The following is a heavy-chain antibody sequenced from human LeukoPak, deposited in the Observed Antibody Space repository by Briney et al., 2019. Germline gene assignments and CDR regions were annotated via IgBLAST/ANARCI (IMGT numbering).Heavy chain of an antibody. CDR3: AISQNWRYYGMDV. D-gene: IGHD2/OR15-2a*01. CDR1: GGSISSYY. CDR2: IYTSGST. V-gene: IGHV4-4*07. J-gene: IGHJ6*02. Sequence: SETLSLTCIVSGGSISSYYWSWIRQPAGKGLEWIGRIYTSGSTNYNPSLKSRVTMSVDTSKNQFSLKLSSVTAADTAVYYCAISQNWRYYGMDVWGQGTTVTVSS.